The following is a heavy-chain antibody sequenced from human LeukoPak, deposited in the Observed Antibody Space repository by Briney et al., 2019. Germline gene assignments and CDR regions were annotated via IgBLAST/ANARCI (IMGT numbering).Heavy chain of an antibody. V-gene: IGHV3-30*04. CDR2: ISYDGSNE. D-gene: IGHD6-19*01. CDR3: ARDSSGTYNWFDP. CDR1: GFSFSSYA. J-gene: IGHJ5*02. Sequence: GGSLRLSCAASGFSFSSYAMHWVRQAPGKGLEWVAVISYDGSNEYYPDSVKGRFTISRDNSKNTLYLQMNSLRAEDTAVYYCARDSSGTYNWFDPWGQGTLVTVSS.